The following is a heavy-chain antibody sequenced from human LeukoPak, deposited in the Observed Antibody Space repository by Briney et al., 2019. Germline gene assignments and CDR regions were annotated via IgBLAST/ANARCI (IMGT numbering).Heavy chain of an antibody. D-gene: IGHD1-26*01. CDR1: GFTFSTYA. CDR3: AKVLRKLVGAVDY. Sequence: PGGSLRLSCAASGFTFSTYAMSWVRQAPGKGLEWVSAISGSGGSTYYADSVKGRFTISRDNSKNTLYLQMNSLRVEDAAVYYCAKVLRKLVGAVDYWGQGTLVTVSS. CDR2: ISGSGGST. J-gene: IGHJ4*02. V-gene: IGHV3-23*01.